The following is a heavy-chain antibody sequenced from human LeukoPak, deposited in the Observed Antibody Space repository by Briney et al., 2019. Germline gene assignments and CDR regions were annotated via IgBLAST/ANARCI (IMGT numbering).Heavy chain of an antibody. V-gene: IGHV3-21*01. CDR1: VFTLSSYT. CDR2: ISSSSSYI. CDR3: ARDAVRGYYDSSSYGMDV. D-gene: IGHD3-22*01. J-gene: IGHJ6*02. Sequence: GGPLRLPCAASVFTLSSYTINRPRQSPGKALIWFSSISSSSSYIYYAHPEKRRYTLPRDNDKNSLYLQMNSLRAEDTAVYYCARDAVRGYYDSSSYGMDVWGQGTTVTVSS.